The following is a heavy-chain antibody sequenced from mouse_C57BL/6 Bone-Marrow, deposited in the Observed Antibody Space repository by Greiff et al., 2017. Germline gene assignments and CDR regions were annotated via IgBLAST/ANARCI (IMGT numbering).Heavy chain of an antibody. D-gene: IGHD1-1*01. CDR1: GYTFTNYW. CDR2: IYPGGGYT. V-gene: IGHV1-63*01. Sequence: VQLQQSGAELVRPGTSVKMSCKASGYTFTNYWIGWAKQRPGHGLAWIGDIYPGGGYTNYNEKFKGKATLTADKSASTAYMQFSSLTSEDSAIYYCARFSCSDSSYAMDYWGQGTSVTVSS. CDR3: ARFSCSDSSYAMDY. J-gene: IGHJ4*01.